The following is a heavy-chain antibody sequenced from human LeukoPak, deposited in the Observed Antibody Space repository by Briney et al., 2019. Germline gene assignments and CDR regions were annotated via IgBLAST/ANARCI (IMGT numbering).Heavy chain of an antibody. D-gene: IGHD1-26*01. CDR3: ARAREPHWELLPDY. CDR1: GYTFTGYY. J-gene: IGHJ4*02. CDR2: INPDSGGT. V-gene: IGHV1-2*02. Sequence: GASVKVSCKASGYTFTGYYLHWVRQAPGQGLEWMGWINPDSGGTNYAQKFQGRVTMTRDTSIGTAYVELSRLTSDDTSVYYCARAREPHWELLPDYWGQGTLVTFSS.